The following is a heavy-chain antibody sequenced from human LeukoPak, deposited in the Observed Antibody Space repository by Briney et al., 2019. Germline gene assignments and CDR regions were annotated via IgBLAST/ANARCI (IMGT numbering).Heavy chain of an antibody. CDR2: IRYDGGNK. Sequence: PGGSLRLSCAASGFTFSSYGMHWVRQAPGKGLEWVAFIRYDGGNKYYADSVKGRFTISRDNSKNTLYLQMNSLRAEDTAVYYCAKVRVYSSSWYYFDYWGQGTLVTVSS. J-gene: IGHJ4*02. CDR3: AKVRVYSSSWYYFDY. D-gene: IGHD6-13*01. CDR1: GFTFSSYG. V-gene: IGHV3-30*02.